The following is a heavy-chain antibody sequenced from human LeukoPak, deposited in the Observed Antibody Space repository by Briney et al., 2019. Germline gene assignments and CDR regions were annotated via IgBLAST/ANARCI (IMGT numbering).Heavy chain of an antibody. J-gene: IGHJ4*02. V-gene: IGHV1-69*13. D-gene: IGHD4-17*01. CDR3: ARAPFDYGDYYNYFDY. CDR1: GGTFSSYA. CDR2: IIPIFGTA. Sequence: SVKVSCKASGGTFSSYAISWVRQAPGQGLESMGGIIPIFGTANYAQKFQGRVTITADESTSTAYMELSSLRSEDTAVYYCARAPFDYGDYYNYFDYWGQGTLVTVSS.